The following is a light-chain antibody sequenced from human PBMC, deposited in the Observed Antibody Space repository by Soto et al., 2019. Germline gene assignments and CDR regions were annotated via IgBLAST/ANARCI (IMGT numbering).Light chain of an antibody. V-gene: IGKV1-9*01. J-gene: IGKJ4*01. CDR1: QDISNH. CDR2: SAS. Sequence: DIPLTQSPAFLSTSVGDKVTITCRASQDISNHLAWYQQKPGKAPNLLVYSASTLQSGVPSRFSGSGSGTEFTLTISSPQPEDFATYFCQQINSYPVTFGGGTKVEIE. CDR3: QQINSYPVT.